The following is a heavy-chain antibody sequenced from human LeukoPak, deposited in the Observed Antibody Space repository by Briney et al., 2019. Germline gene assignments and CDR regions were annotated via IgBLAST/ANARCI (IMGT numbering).Heavy chain of an antibody. J-gene: IGHJ6*03. Sequence: GGSLRLSCAASGFTFSTYWMGWVRQAPGKGLEWVANIKPDGSEKYYVDSVKGRFTISRDNAKNSLSLQMDSLRADDTAVYYCARAPGWEVVVAAHYYYYYYMDVWGKGTTVTVSS. CDR1: GFTFSTYW. D-gene: IGHD2-15*01. CDR3: ARAPGWEVVVAAHYYYYYYMDV. CDR2: IKPDGSEK. V-gene: IGHV3-7*01.